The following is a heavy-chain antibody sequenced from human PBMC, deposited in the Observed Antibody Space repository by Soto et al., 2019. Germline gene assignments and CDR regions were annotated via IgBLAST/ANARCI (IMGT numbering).Heavy chain of an antibody. CDR3: AKPNKRVAATFFDY. CDR2: ISYDGSNK. CDR1: GFTFSSYG. V-gene: IGHV3-30*18. Sequence: QVQLVESGGGVVQPGRSLRLSCAASGFTFSSYGMHWVRQAPGKGLEWVAVISYDGSNKYYADSVKGRFTISSDNSKNTLYLQMNSLRAEDTAVYYCAKPNKRVAATFFDYWGQGTLVTVSS. J-gene: IGHJ4*02. D-gene: IGHD2-15*01.